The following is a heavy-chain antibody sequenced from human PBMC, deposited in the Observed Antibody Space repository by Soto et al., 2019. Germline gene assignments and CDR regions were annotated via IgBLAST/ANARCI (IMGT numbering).Heavy chain of an antibody. V-gene: IGHV4-34*01. CDR1: GGSFSGYY. CDR3: ARGRGLYSRSWDKGWFDP. D-gene: IGHD6-13*01. J-gene: IGHJ5*02. CDR2: INHSGST. Sequence: QVQLQQWGAGLLKPSETLSLTCAVYGGSFSGYYWSWIRQPPGKGLEWIGEINHSGSTNYNPSLKSRVTISVDTSKNQFSLKLSSVTAADTAVYYCARGRGLYSRSWDKGWFDPWGQGTLVTVSS.